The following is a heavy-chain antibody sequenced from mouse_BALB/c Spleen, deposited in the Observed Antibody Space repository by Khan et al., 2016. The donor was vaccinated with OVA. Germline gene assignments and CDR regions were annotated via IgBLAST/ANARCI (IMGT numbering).Heavy chain of an antibody. CDR3: ARQPYYHYYIMDY. CDR2: IWSDGST. D-gene: IGHD2-10*01. J-gene: IGHJ4*01. Sequence: VQLVETGPGLVAPSQSLSITCTIPGFSLTNYGVHWVRQPPGKGLEWLVVIWSDGSTTYNSTLKSRLSISKDNSKSQVFLKMNSLQTDDTAIYCGARQPYYHYYIMDYWGQGISVTVSS. CDR1: GFSLTNYG. V-gene: IGHV2-6-1*01.